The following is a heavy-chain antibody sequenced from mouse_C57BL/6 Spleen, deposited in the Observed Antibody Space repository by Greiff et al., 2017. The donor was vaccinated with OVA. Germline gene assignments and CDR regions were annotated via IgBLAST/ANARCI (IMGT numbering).Heavy chain of an antibody. CDR3: TANWDRGYYFDY. CDR1: GYTFTDYE. CDR2: IDPETGGT. V-gene: IGHV1-15*01. D-gene: IGHD4-1*01. Sequence: QVQLKQSGAELVRPGASVTLSCKASGYTFTDYEMHWVKQTPVHGLEWIGAIDPETGGTAYNQKFKGKAILTADKSSSTAYMELRSLTSEDSAVYYCTANWDRGYYFDYWGQGTTLTVSS. J-gene: IGHJ2*01.